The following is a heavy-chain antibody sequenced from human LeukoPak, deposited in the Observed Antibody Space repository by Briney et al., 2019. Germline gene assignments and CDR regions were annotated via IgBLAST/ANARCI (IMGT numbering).Heavy chain of an antibody. D-gene: IGHD3-16*01. CDR2: IYYSGST. CDR1: GGSISSYY. CDR3: ARDVVSGGYIDY. Sequence: SETLSLTCTVSGGSISSYYWSWIRQPPGKGLEWTGYIYYSGSTNYNPSLKSRVTISVDTSKNQFSLKLSSVTAADTAVYYCARDVVSGGYIDYWGQGTLVTVSS. J-gene: IGHJ4*02. V-gene: IGHV4-59*12.